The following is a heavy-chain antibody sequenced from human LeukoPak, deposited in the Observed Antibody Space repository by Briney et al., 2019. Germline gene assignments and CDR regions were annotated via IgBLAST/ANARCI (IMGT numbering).Heavy chain of an antibody. CDR2: IYNSGNT. CDR1: GGSISSYY. J-gene: IGHJ4*02. D-gene: IGHD3-16*01. V-gene: IGHV4-59*08. Sequence: PSETLSLTCTVSGGSISSYYWSWIRQPPGKGLEWIGYIYNSGNTNYNPSLKSRVTISVDTPKNQFSLKLSSVTAADTAVYYCARLWSHSKTEDYWGQGTVVTVSS. CDR3: ARLWSHSKTEDY.